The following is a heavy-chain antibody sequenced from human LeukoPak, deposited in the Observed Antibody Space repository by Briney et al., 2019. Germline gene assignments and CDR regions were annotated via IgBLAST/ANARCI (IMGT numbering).Heavy chain of an antibody. J-gene: IGHJ4*02. CDR1: GYTLTGYY. CDR3: ARAPGYDFWSGYYPLDY. CDR2: INPNSGGT. D-gene: IGHD3-3*01. V-gene: IGHV1-2*02. Sequence: ASVKVSCKASGYTLTGYYMHWVRQAPGQGLEWMGWINPNSGGTNYAQKFQGRVTMTRDTSISTAYMELSRLRSDDTAVYYCARAPGYDFWSGYYPLDYWGQGTLVTVSS.